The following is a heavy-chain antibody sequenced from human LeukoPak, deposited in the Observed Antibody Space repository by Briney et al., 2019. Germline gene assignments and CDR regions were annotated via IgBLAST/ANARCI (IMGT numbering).Heavy chain of an antibody. D-gene: IGHD4-17*01. CDR3: ARLDYGDYRGAFDI. Sequence: GGSLRLSCAASGFTFSSYEMNWVRQAPGKGLGWGSYISSSGSTIYYADSVKGRFTISRDNAKNSLYLQMKSLSAEDTAVYYCARLDYGDYRGAFDIWGQGTMVTVSS. CDR1: GFTFSSYE. J-gene: IGHJ3*02. V-gene: IGHV3-48*03. CDR2: ISSSGSTI.